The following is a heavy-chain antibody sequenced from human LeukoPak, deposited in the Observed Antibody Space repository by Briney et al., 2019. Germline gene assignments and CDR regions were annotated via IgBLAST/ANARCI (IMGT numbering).Heavy chain of an antibody. CDR1: RFTSSTSR. Sequence: GGSLTLSSAPSRFTSSTSRTSSVRQAPGRGLEWISSINPSSTTFYYADSVKGRFTISRDNDKNSLYLQMNRLRDGETAIYYCAVDHTSGTIYHGLDGWGQGTTVTVSS. V-gene: IGHV3-48*02. J-gene: IGHJ6*02. CDR3: AVDHTSGTIYHGLDG. CDR2: INPSSTTF. D-gene: IGHD2-8*01.